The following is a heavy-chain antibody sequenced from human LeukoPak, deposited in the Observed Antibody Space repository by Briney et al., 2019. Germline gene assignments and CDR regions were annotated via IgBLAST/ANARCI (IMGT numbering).Heavy chain of an antibody. CDR1: GFTFSSFA. Sequence: GGSLRLSCAASGFTFSSFALSWVRQAPGKGLEWVSSISGSGGSTSYADSVKGRFTISRDNSKNTLYLQMNSLRAEDTAVYYCARVHFSSSPYFDYWGQGTLVTVSS. CDR2: ISGSGGST. V-gene: IGHV3-23*01. D-gene: IGHD6-6*01. J-gene: IGHJ4*02. CDR3: ARVHFSSSPYFDY.